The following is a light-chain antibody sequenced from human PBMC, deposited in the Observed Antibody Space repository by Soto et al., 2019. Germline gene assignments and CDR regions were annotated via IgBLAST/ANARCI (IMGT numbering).Light chain of an antibody. CDR3: QQYNSFAPYS. J-gene: IGKJ2*03. CDR2: DAS. Sequence: DIQMTQSPSTLSASVGDRVTITCRSSQSISFWLAWYQQKPGKAPKLLIYDASTLYSGVPSRFSGSRSGTEFTLTISSLLPDHFASYYCQQYNSFAPYSFGQGTKLEI. V-gene: IGKV1-5*01. CDR1: QSISFW.